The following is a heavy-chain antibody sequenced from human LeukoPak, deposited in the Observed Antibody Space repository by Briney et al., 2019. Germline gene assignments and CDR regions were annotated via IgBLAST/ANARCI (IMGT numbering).Heavy chain of an antibody. D-gene: IGHD4-23*01. CDR2: IIPIFGTA. Sequence: SVKVSRKASGGTFSSYAISWVRQAPGQGLEWMGGIIPIFGTANYAQKFQGRVTITADESTSTAYMELSSLRSEDTAMYYCARDSSAYGGNLDYWGQGTLVTVPS. V-gene: IGHV1-69*01. CDR3: ARDSSAYGGNLDY. J-gene: IGHJ4*02. CDR1: GGTFSSYA.